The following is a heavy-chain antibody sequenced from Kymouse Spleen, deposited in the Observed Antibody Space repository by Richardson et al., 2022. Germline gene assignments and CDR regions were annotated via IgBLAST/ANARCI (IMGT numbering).Heavy chain of an antibody. D-gene: IGHD6-6*01. CDR1: GGSISSSSYY. CDR3: ARRGDSSSSTFFDY. CDR2: IYYSGST. J-gene: IGHJ4*02. V-gene: IGHV4-39*01. Sequence: QLQLQESGPGLVKPSETLSLTCTVSGGSISSSSYYWGWIRQPPGKGLEWIGSIYYSGSTYYNPSLKSRVTISVDTSKNQFSLKLSSVTAADTAVYYCARRGDSSSSTFFDYWGQGTLVTVSS.